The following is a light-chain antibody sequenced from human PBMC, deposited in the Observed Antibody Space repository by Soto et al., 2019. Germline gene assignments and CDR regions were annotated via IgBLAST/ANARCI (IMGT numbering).Light chain of an antibody. V-gene: IGKV1-5*03. Sequence: DIQMTQSPSTLSASVGGRVTITCLSSHHISSWLACYQQKPGNAPQLLIYKASTLKSGVPSRFSGSGSGTEFTLTISSLQPDDFATYYCQHYNSYSEAFGQGTKVDIK. J-gene: IGKJ1*01. CDR2: KAS. CDR1: HHISSW. CDR3: QHYNSYSEA.